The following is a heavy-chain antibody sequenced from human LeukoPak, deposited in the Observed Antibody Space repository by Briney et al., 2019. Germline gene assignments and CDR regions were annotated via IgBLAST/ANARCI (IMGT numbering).Heavy chain of an antibody. Sequence: SETLSLTCTVSGGSISSENHYWGWIRQPPGKGLEWIGNLFYTGLTYYSPSLKSRLTLYVDTSKNHFSLKLRSLTAADTAVYYCARLVYDSRGPGVDFWGQGILVTVSS. CDR3: ARLVYDSRGPGVDF. CDR1: GGSISSENHY. J-gene: IGHJ4*02. V-gene: IGHV4-39*02. D-gene: IGHD3-22*01. CDR2: LFYTGLT.